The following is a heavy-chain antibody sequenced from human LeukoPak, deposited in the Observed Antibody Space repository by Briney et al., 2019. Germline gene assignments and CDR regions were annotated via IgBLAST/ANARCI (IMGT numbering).Heavy chain of an antibody. Sequence: GASVKVSCKASGGTFSSYAISWVRQAPGQGLEWMGGIIPIFGTANYAQKFQGRVTITADESTSTAYMELSSLRSEDTAVYYCARVSLSSGWYTSDAFDIWGQGTMVTLSS. CDR2: IIPIFGTA. CDR3: ARVSLSSGWYTSDAFDI. CDR1: GGTFSSYA. J-gene: IGHJ3*02. V-gene: IGHV1-69*13. D-gene: IGHD6-19*01.